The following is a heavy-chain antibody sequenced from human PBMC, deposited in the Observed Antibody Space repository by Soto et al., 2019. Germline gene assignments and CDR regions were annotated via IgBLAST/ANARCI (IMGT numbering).Heavy chain of an antibody. CDR2: ISYDGSNK. V-gene: IGHV3-30-3*01. CDR3: ARDLEHYYDSSGISAPDY. J-gene: IGHJ4*02. D-gene: IGHD3-22*01. Sequence: QVQLVESGGGVVQPGRSLRLSCAASGFTFSSYAMHWVRQAPGKGLEWVAVISYDGSNKYYADSVKGRFTISRDNSKNKLYLQMNSLRAEDTAVYYCARDLEHYYDSSGISAPDYWGQGTLVTVSS. CDR1: GFTFSSYA.